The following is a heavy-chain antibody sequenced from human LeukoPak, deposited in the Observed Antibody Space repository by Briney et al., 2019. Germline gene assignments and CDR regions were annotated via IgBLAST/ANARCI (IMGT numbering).Heavy chain of an antibody. J-gene: IGHJ3*02. CDR1: GYTFTDYY. Sequence: ASVKVSCKASGYTFTDYYMYWVRQAPGQGLEWMGVIHPGGGSTSYAQKLQGRVTMTTDTSTSTAYMELRSLRSDDTAVYYCARVDYYDSSGYHDAFDIWGQGTMVTVSS. CDR3: ARVDYYDSSGYHDAFDI. V-gene: IGHV1-46*01. D-gene: IGHD3-22*01. CDR2: IHPGGGST.